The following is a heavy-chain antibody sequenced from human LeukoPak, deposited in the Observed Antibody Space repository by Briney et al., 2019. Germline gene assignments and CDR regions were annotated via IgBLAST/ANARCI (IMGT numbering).Heavy chain of an antibody. V-gene: IGHV1-69*05. Sequence: GASVKVSCKASGGTFSSYAISWVRQAPGQGLEWMGRIIPIFGTANYAQKFQGRVTITTDESTSTAYMELSSLRSEDTAVYYCARSNFYDSSGYYYVPYYFDYWGQGTLVTASS. J-gene: IGHJ4*02. CDR3: ARSNFYDSSGYYYVPYYFDY. CDR2: IIPIFGTA. D-gene: IGHD3-22*01. CDR1: GGTFSSYA.